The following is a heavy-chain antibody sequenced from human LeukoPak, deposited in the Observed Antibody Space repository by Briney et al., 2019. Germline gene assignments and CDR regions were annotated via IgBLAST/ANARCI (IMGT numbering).Heavy chain of an antibody. CDR3: SAFRYCSGATCYSNYYYMDV. CDR2: IYTSGSP. V-gene: IGHV4-61*02. D-gene: IGHD2-15*01. Sequence: SETLSLTCTVSGGSISSGSYYWSWVRQPAGKGLEWIGRIYTSGSPDYNPSFQSRVTISVDTSKNQFSLKLSSVTAADTAVYYCSAFRYCSGATCYSNYYYMDVWGKGTTVTISS. J-gene: IGHJ6*03. CDR1: GGSISSGSYY.